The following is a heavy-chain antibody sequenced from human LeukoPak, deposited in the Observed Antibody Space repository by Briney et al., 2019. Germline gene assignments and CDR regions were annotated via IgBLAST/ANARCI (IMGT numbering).Heavy chain of an antibody. J-gene: IGHJ4*02. V-gene: IGHV4-39*07. Sequence: SETLSLTCTVSGGSIGSSSYYWGWIRQPPGKGLEWIGSIYYSGSTYYNPSLKSRVTISVDTSKNQFSLKLSSVTAADTAVYYCARDLKDRLYFDYWGQGTLVTVSS. CDR2: IYYSGST. CDR1: GGSIGSSSYY. CDR3: ARDLKDRLYFDY.